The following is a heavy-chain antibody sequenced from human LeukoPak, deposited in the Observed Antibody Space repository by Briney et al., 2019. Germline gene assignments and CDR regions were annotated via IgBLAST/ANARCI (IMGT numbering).Heavy chain of an antibody. CDR3: ARDILTGYKDY. J-gene: IGHJ4*02. CDR1: GGSISRGDYY. D-gene: IGHD3-9*01. Sequence: SQTLSLTCTVSGGSISRGDYYWSWIRQHPGKGLEWIGYVYYTGSTYYNPSLKSRLTISVDTSKNQFSLKLSSVTAADTAVYYCARDILTGYKDYWGQGTLVTVSS. CDR2: VYYTGST. V-gene: IGHV4-31*03.